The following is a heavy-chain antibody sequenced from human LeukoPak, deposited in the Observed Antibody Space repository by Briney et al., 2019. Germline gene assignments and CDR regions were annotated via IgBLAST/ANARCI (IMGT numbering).Heavy chain of an antibody. CDR1: GGSISSSSYC. Sequence: SETLSLTCTVSGGSISSSSYCWGWIRQPPGKGLEWIGSIYYSGSTYYNPSLKSRVTISVDTSKNQFSLKLSSVTAADTAVYYCARTLLPTRGFRPYYFDYWGQGTLVTVSS. D-gene: IGHD2-15*01. CDR2: IYYSGST. J-gene: IGHJ4*02. CDR3: ARTLLPTRGFRPYYFDY. V-gene: IGHV4-39*01.